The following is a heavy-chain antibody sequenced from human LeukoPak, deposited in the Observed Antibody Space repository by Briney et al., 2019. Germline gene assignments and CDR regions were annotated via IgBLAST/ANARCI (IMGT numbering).Heavy chain of an antibody. CDR2: ISWNSGRI. CDR1: GFTLSSYW. V-gene: IGHV3-9*01. CDR3: AKQGEPDFFDY. Sequence: GGSLRLSCATSGFTLSSYWMHWVRQVPGKGLEWVSGISWNSGRIGYADSVKGRFTISRDNAKNSLYLQMNSLRVEDTAFYYCAKQGEPDFFDYWGQGTLVTVSS. D-gene: IGHD1-14*01. J-gene: IGHJ4*02.